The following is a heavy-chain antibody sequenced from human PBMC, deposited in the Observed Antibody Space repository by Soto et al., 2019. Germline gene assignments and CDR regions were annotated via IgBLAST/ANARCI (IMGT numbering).Heavy chain of an antibody. J-gene: IGHJ5*01. D-gene: IGHD3-16*02. CDR1: GFSLRTNGAG. CDR2: ISWDDDK. V-gene: IGHV2-5*02. CDR3: VHRDPTYRFDRNGAWFGP. Sequence: QITLRESGPSLVMPTQTLTLTCSFSGFSLRTNGAGVGWIRQPPGKALEWLALISWDDDKTYSPSLRSRLAITKDTPKNQVVLTMTNVDPMDTGTYYCVHRDPTYRFDRNGAWFGPWGPGSLVTVSS.